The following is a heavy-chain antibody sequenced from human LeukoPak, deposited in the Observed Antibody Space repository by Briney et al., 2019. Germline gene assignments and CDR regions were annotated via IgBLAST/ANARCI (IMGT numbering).Heavy chain of an antibody. Sequence: PSETLSLTCAVYGGSFSGYYWTWIRQSPGKGLEWIGEINHSGSTNYNPSLESRVTISVDTSKNQFSLKLSSVTAADTAVYHCASNNHRDGYSYGDYYFDYWGQGTLVTVSS. V-gene: IGHV4-34*01. CDR2: INHSGST. D-gene: IGHD5-18*01. CDR1: GGSFSGYY. J-gene: IGHJ4*02. CDR3: ASNNHRDGYSYGDYYFDY.